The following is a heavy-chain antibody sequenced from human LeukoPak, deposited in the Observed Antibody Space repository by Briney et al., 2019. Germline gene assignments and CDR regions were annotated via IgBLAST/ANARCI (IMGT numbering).Heavy chain of an antibody. V-gene: IGHV4-59*01. D-gene: IGHD1-26*01. J-gene: IGHJ4*02. CDR1: GCSISSYY. CDR3: ARGSRRDYFDY. Sequence: SETLSLTCTVSGCSISSYYWSWIRQPPGKGLELIGYIYYSGSTNYNPSLKSRFTISVDTSKNQFSLKLSSVTAADTAVYYCARGSRRDYFDYWGQGNLVTVSS. CDR2: IYYSGST.